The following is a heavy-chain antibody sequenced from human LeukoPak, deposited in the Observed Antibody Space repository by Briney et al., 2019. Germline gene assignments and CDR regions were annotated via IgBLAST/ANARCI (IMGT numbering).Heavy chain of an antibody. D-gene: IGHD2-15*01. Sequence: GGSLRLSCAAPGFTFSSYGMHWVRQAPGKGLEWVTLISYDGSNKYYADSVKGRFTISRDNSKNTLYLQMNSLRAGDTAVYYCARDCTGGTCYDAFDIWGQGTMVTVSS. CDR2: ISYDGSNK. CDR3: ARDCTGGTCYDAFDI. CDR1: GFTFSSYG. J-gene: IGHJ3*02. V-gene: IGHV3-30*03.